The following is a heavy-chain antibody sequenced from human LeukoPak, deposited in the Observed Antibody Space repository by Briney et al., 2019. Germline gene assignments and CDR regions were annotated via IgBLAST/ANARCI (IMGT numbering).Heavy chain of an antibody. CDR2: IKSKTDGGTT. CDR3: ITVALRYNWNDGVREDFDY. Sequence: GGSLRLSCAASGFTFINAWMSWVRQAPGKGLEWVGRIKSKTDGGTTHYAAPVKGRFTISRDDSKSTLYLQMNSLKTEDTAVYYCITVALRYNWNDGVREDFDYWGQGTLVTVSS. D-gene: IGHD1-1*01. J-gene: IGHJ4*02. CDR1: GFTFINAW. V-gene: IGHV3-15*01.